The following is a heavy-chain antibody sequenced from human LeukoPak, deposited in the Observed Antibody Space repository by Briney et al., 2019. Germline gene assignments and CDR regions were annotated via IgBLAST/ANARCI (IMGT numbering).Heavy chain of an antibody. Sequence: ASVKVSCKASGYTFNSYGITWVRQAPGQGLEWMGWISAYNGNTDYAQNFQGRVTMTTDTSTNTAYMELRSLRSDDTAVYYCARDDDRGPNWHDFWSGYYRKYDFDYWGQGTLATVSS. CDR3: ARDDDRGPNWHDFWSGYYRKYDFDY. CDR2: ISAYNGNT. CDR1: GYTFNSYG. D-gene: IGHD3-3*01. J-gene: IGHJ4*02. V-gene: IGHV1-18*01.